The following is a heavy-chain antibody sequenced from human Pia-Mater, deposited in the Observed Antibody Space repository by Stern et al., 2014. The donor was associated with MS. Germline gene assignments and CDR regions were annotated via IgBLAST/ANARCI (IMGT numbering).Heavy chain of an antibody. CDR2: ITPLFTSA. J-gene: IGHJ6*01. D-gene: IGHD1-1*01. Sequence: PLVQSGAEVKKPGSSVKVSCKASGDTFTDYAISWVRQAPGQGPEWMGGITPLFTSADYAQKFQGRLTITADKSRSTAYMELSSLTSEDTAVYYCAREVGSLAMDVWGQGTTVIVSS. CDR1: GDTFTDYA. V-gene: IGHV1-69*06. CDR3: AREVGSLAMDV.